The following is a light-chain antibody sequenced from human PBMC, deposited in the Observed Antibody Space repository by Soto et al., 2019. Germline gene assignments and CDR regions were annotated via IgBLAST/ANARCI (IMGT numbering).Light chain of an antibody. CDR2: AAS. J-gene: IGKJ5*01. V-gene: IGKV1-39*01. CDR1: HYIGTF. CDR3: QKNYSSPSIT. Sequence: DIQMTQSPSSLSASVGDRVTITCRDTHYIGTFLNWYHQRPGKDPKLLIYAASNLQTGVPLRFSGSGSGTEFTLTISSLQPEDFATYYCQKNYSSPSITFGQGTRLEIK.